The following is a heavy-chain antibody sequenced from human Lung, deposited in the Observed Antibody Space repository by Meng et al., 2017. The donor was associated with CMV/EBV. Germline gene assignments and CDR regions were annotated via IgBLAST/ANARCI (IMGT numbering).Heavy chain of an antibody. J-gene: IGHJ6*02. D-gene: IGHD2-8*01. CDR3: ARGGPCSNGVCSDYGMDV. CDR2: ISASYAV. V-gene: IGHV3-11*01. Sequence: SXKISXAASGFRFSDYYMTWIRQAPGKGLEWIAYISASYAVDYADSLKGRFTISRDNAKNSLHLQMNSLRVEDTAVYYCARGGPCSNGVCSDYGMDVWGQGTXVTVSS. CDR1: GFRFSDYY.